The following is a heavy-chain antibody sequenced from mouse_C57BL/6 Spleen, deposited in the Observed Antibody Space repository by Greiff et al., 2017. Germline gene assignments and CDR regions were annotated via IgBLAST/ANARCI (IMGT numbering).Heavy chain of an antibody. V-gene: IGHV1-62-2*01. CDR3: ARHEEGGYGDWYFDV. Sequence: QVHVKQSGAELVKPGASVKLSCKASGYTFTEYTIHWVKQRSGQGLEWIGWFYPGSGSIKYNEKFKDKATLTADKSSSTVYMELSRLTSEDSAVYFCARHEEGGYGDWYFDVWGTGTTVTVSS. CDR1: GYTFTEYT. CDR2: FYPGSGSI. D-gene: IGHD2-14*01. J-gene: IGHJ1*03.